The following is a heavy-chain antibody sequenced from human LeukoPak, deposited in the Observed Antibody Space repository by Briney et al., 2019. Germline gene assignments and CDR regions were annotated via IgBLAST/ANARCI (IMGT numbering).Heavy chain of an antibody. J-gene: IGHJ4*02. CDR3: ARGLPYYDSSGYYYY. Sequence: SGGSLRLSCAASGFTFSSYGMHWVRQAPGKGLEWVAVIWYDGSNKYYAGSVKGRFTISRDNSKNTLYLQMNSLRAEDTAVYYCARGLPYYDSSGYYYYWGQGTLVTVSS. V-gene: IGHV3-33*01. D-gene: IGHD3-22*01. CDR1: GFTFSSYG. CDR2: IWYDGSNK.